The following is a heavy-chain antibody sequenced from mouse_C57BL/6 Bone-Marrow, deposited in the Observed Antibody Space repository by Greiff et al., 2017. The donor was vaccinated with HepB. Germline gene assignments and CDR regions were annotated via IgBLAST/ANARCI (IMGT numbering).Heavy chain of an antibody. J-gene: IGHJ3*01. CDR2: INPNNGGT. Sequence: VHVKQSGPELVKPGASVKMSCKASGYTFTDYNMHWVKQSHGKSLEWIGYINPNNGGTSYNQKFKGKATLTVNKSSSTAYMELRSLTSEDSAVYYCAPMVRAFAYWGQGTLVTVSA. D-gene: IGHD1-1*02. CDR3: APMVRAFAY. V-gene: IGHV1-22*01. CDR1: GYTFTDYN.